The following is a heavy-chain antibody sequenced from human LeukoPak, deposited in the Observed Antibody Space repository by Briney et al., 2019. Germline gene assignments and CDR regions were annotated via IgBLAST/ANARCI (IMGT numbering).Heavy chain of an antibody. CDR1: GFTFNNYG. CDR3: SREYFDWSRNYYYGMDV. CDR2: IWYDGSNK. Sequence: GGSLRLSCAASGFTFNNYGMHWVRQAPGKGLEWMALIWYDGSNKYYADSVKSRFTISRDNSKNTLYLQMNSLRAEDTAVYYCSREYFDWSRNYYYGMDVWGQGTTVTVSS. D-gene: IGHD3-9*01. J-gene: IGHJ6*02. V-gene: IGHV3-33*01.